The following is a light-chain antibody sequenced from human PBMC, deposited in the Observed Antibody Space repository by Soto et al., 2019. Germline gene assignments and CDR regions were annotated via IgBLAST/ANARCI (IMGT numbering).Light chain of an antibody. Sequence: QSALTQPASVSGSPGQSITISCTGTSSDVGDYNYVSWYQQHPDKAPKLLIYEVNNRPSGVSNRFSGSKSGNTASLTISGLQAEHEAAYYCSSYTSSSTLVFGAGTKLTVL. J-gene: IGLJ1*01. V-gene: IGLV2-14*01. CDR2: EVN. CDR1: SSDVGDYNY. CDR3: SSYTSSSTLV.